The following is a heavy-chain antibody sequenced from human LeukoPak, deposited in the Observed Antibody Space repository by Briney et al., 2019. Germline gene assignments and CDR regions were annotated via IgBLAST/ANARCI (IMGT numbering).Heavy chain of an antibody. CDR3: AKGRYCSSTSCLTAAFDI. CDR1: GFTFSSYA. Sequence: GGSLRLSCAASGFTFSSYAMSWVRQAPGKGLEWVSAISGSAGSTYYADSVKGRFTISRDNSKNTLYLQMNSLRAEDTAVYYCAKGRYCSSTSCLTAAFDIWGQGTMVTVSS. CDR2: ISGSAGST. D-gene: IGHD2-2*01. J-gene: IGHJ3*02. V-gene: IGHV3-23*01.